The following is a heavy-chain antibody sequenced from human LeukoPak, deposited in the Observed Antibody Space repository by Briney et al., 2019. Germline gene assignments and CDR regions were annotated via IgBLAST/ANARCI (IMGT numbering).Heavy chain of an antibody. D-gene: IGHD3-22*01. CDR3: ASNYYDSSGYYFDY. J-gene: IGHJ4*02. CDR2: IYYSGST. CDR1: GGSFSSGDYY. Sequence: SETLSLTCTVSGGSFSSGDYYWSWIRQPPGKGLEWIGYIYYSGSTYYNPSLKSRVTISVDTSKNQFSLKLSSVTAADTAVYYCASNYYDSSGYYFDYWGQGTLVTVSS. V-gene: IGHV4-30-4*01.